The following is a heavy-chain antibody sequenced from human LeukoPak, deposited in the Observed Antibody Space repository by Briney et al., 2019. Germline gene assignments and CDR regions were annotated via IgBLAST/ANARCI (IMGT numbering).Heavy chain of an antibody. CDR1: GFTFSNNG. CDR3: ASRTRYGSLAYCGGDCYWRAAGYYYYMDV. D-gene: IGHD2-21*02. CDR2: IRYDGSNDGSNK. V-gene: IGHV3-30*02. Sequence: GGSLRLSCSASGFTFSNNGMHWVRQAPGKGLEWVAFIRYDGSNDGSNKYYADSVKGRFTISRDNSKNTLYLQMNSLKPEDTAVYYCASRTRYGSLAYCGGDCYWRAAGYYYYMDVWGKGTTVTVSS. J-gene: IGHJ6*03.